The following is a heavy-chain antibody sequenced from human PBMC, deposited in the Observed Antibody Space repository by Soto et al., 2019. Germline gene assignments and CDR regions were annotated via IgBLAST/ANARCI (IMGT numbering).Heavy chain of an antibody. CDR1: GGTSSSYA. D-gene: IGHD2-2*01. CDR3: ARHDCISTSCYYYYYYSMDV. V-gene: IGHV1-69*13. Sequence: SVKVSCKTSGGTSSSYAISWVRQAPGQGLEWMGGIIPIFDTANYAQKFQGGVTITADESTSTAYMELSSLRSEDTAVYYCARHDCISTSCYYYYYYSMDVWAKGPRSPSP. J-gene: IGHJ6*02. CDR2: IIPIFDTA.